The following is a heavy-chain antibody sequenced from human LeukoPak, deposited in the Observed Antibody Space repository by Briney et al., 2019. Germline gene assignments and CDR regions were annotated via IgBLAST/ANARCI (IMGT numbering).Heavy chain of an antibody. D-gene: IGHD6-13*01. CDR2: IYSGGST. CDR3: ARENSSSWSARFAS. V-gene: IGHV3-53*01. CDR1: GFTVSSNY. J-gene: IGHJ4*02. Sequence: GGSLRLSCAASGFTVSSNYMSWVRQAPGKGLEWGSVIYSGGSTYYTDSVKGRFTISRDNSKNTLYRQITSLRAEDPAVYYCARENSSSWSARFASGGQGTLATVS.